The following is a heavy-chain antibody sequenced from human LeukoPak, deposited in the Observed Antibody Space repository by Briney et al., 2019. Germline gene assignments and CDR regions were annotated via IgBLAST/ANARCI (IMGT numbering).Heavy chain of an antibody. D-gene: IGHD2-15*01. CDR1: VYTFTSYG. V-gene: IGHV1-18*01. CDR3: ARGVDCSGGSCYLGLFFDY. CDR2: ISDYNGNT. J-gene: IGHJ4*02. Sequence: ASVTDSFKASVYTFTSYGISWVRQAPGQGVAGVGWISDYNGNTNYAQKLQGRVTMTTDTSTSTAYMELRSLRSDDTAVYYCARGVDCSGGSCYLGLFFDYWGQGTLVTVSS.